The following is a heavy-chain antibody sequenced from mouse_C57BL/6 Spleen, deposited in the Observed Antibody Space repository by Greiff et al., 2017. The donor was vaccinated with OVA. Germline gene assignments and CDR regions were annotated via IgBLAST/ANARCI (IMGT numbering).Heavy chain of an antibody. J-gene: IGHJ2*01. D-gene: IGHD3-2*02. CDR3: AREGDSSGYFDY. V-gene: IGHV14-2*01. CDR1: GFNIKDYY. Sequence: EVQLQESGAELVKPGASVKLSCTASGFNIKDYYMHWVKQRTEQGLEWIGRIDPEDGETKYAPKFQGKATITADTSSNTAYMELRSLTSEDSAVYFCAREGDSSGYFDYWGQGTTLTVSS. CDR2: IDPEDGET.